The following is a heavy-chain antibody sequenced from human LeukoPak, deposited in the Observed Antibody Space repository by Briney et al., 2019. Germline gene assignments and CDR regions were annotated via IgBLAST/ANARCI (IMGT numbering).Heavy chain of an antibody. CDR3: ARAYWDEWFGELTFDY. Sequence: SQTLSLTCTVSGGSISSGSYYWSWIRQPAGKGLEWIGRIYTSGSTNYNPSLKSRVTISVDTSKNQFSLKLSSVTAADTAVYYCARAYWDEWFGELTFDYWGQGTLVTVSS. V-gene: IGHV4-61*02. CDR1: GGSISSGSYY. CDR2: IYTSGST. J-gene: IGHJ4*02. D-gene: IGHD3-10*01.